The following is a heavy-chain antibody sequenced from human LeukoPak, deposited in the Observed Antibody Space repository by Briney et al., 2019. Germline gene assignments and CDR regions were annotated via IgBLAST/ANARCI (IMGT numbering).Heavy chain of an antibody. Sequence: SQTLSHTCTVSGGSISSGDYYWSWIRQPPGKGLEWIGYIYYSGSTYYNPSLKSRVTISVDTSKNQFSLKLSSVTAADTAVYYCAREANWDPQGGYWGQGTLVTVSS. V-gene: IGHV4-30-4*01. CDR3: AREANWDPQGGY. CDR1: GGSISSGDYY. D-gene: IGHD7-27*01. J-gene: IGHJ4*02. CDR2: IYYSGST.